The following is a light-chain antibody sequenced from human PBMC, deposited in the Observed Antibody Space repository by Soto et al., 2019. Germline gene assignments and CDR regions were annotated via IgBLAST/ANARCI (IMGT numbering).Light chain of an antibody. CDR1: QSVSSN. Sequence: EIVMTQSPATLSVSPGERAALSCRASQSVSSNLAWYQQKPGQAPRLLIYGASTRAIGIPARFSGSGSGTEFTLTISSLQSEDFAVYYCQQYNNWPVWTFGQGTKVDIK. CDR2: GAS. V-gene: IGKV3-15*01. J-gene: IGKJ1*01. CDR3: QQYNNWPVWT.